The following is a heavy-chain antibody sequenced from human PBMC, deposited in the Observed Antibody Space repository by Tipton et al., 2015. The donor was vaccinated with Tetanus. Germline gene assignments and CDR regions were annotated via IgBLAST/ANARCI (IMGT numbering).Heavy chain of an antibody. CDR3: VKHLIPGRAYFDS. J-gene: IGHJ4*02. V-gene: IGHV3-74*01. Sequence: GSLRLSCAASGFTSRTYWMNWIRQAPGKGLAWVSRIRSDGSNTIYADSVKGRFTVSRDDSKNTLYLQLSSLRVEDTAVYYCVKHLIPGRAYFDSWGLGTLVTVSS. CDR2: IRSDGSNT. D-gene: IGHD1-26*01. CDR1: GFTSRTYW.